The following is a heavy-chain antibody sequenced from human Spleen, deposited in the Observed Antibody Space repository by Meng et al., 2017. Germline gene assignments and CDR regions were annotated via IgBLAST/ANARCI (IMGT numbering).Heavy chain of an antibody. Sequence: GESLKISCAASAFIFGSYYMSWVRQAPGKGLEWVANIKEDGSEKYYVDSVKGRFTISRDNAKNSLYLQMNSLRAEDTALYYCARDQYTSSWINYFDSWGQGTLVTVSS. J-gene: IGHJ4*02. CDR1: AFIFGSYY. D-gene: IGHD6-13*01. CDR3: ARDQYTSSWINYFDS. V-gene: IGHV3-7*01. CDR2: IKEDGSEK.